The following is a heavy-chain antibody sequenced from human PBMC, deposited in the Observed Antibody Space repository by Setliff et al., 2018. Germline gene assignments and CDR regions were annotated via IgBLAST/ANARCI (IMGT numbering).Heavy chain of an antibody. CDR1: GGTFSNSA. CDR2: IIPIRGAA. Sequence: GASVKVSCKAFGGTFSNSAINWVRQAPGQGLEWMGGIIPIRGAADYATAVKGRFSISRDDSKDTVFLQMNSLKTEDTGTYYCSTGSDGWWGQGTLVTVSS. CDR3: STGSDGW. D-gene: IGHD2-15*01. V-gene: IGHV1-69*05. J-gene: IGHJ4*02.